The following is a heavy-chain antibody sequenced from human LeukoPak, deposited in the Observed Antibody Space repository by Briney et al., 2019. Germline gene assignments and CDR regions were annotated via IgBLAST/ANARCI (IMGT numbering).Heavy chain of an antibody. CDR3: VRDRTTVTLFDY. CDR2: ISLDGSTT. J-gene: IGHJ4*02. V-gene: IGHV3-74*01. Sequence: PGGSLRLSCAASGFAFSTYWIHWVRQAPGKGLVWVSRISLDGSTTGHADSVKGRFTISRDNAKNTVYLQMNSLRAEDTAVYYCVRDRTTVTLFDYWGRGTEVLVSS. CDR1: GFAFSTYW. D-gene: IGHD4-17*01.